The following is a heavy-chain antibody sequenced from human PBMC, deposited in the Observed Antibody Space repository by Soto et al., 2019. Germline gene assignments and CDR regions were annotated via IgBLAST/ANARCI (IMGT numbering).Heavy chain of an antibody. D-gene: IGHD2-15*01. V-gene: IGHV4-59*08. CDR1: GGSISSYY. J-gene: IGHJ5*02. CDR2: IYYSGST. Sequence: SETLSLTCTVSGGSISSYYWSWIRQPPGKGLEWIGYIYYSGSTNYNPSLKSRVTISVDTSKNQFSLKLSSVTAADTAVYYCARHCSGGSCHFRRRYNWFDPLVQGTLVT. CDR3: ARHCSGGSCHFRRRYNWFDP.